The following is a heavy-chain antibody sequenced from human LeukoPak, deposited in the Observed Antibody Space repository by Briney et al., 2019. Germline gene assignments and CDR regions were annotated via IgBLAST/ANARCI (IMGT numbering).Heavy chain of an antibody. Sequence: GGSLRLSCAACGLTFSSYAMHWVRQAPGKGLEWVAVISYDGTNKYYADSVKGRFTISRDNSKNTLYLQMNSLRAEDTAVYYCAREGAVTGFLDVWGKGTTVTVSS. CDR3: AREGAVTGFLDV. CDR2: ISYDGTNK. D-gene: IGHD3-9*01. V-gene: IGHV3-30*04. CDR1: GLTFSSYA. J-gene: IGHJ6*04.